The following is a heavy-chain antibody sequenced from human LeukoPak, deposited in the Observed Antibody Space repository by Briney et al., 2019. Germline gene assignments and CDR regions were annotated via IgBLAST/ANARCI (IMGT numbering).Heavy chain of an antibody. CDR2: MSPNSGNT. CDR1: GYTFTSYD. V-gene: IGHV1-8*01. J-gene: IGHJ4*02. CDR3: ARGREVRFLEWLSTSYYFDY. D-gene: IGHD3-3*01. Sequence: ASVKVSCKASGYTFTSYDINWVRQATGQGLEWMGWMSPNSGNTGYAQKFQGRVTMTRNTSISTAYMELSSLRSEDTAMYYCARGREVRFLEWLSTSYYFDYWGQGTLVTVSS.